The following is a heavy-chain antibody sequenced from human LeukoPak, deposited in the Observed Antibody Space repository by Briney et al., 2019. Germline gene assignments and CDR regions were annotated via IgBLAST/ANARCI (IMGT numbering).Heavy chain of an antibody. V-gene: IGHV1-18*04. D-gene: IGHD3-22*01. CDR3: ASLKNYYDSSGYLVTDAFDI. J-gene: IGHJ3*02. Sequence: ASVKVSCKASGYTFIGHYIHWVRQAPGQGLEWMGWISGYNGNTNYAQKLQGRVTMTTDTSTSTAYMELRSLKSDDTAVYYCASLKNYYDSSGYLVTDAFDIWGQGTMVTVSS. CDR1: GYTFIGHY. CDR2: ISGYNGNT.